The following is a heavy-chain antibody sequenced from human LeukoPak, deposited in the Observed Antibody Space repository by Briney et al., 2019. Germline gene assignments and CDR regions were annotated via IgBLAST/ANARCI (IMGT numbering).Heavy chain of an antibody. V-gene: IGHV3-21*01. D-gene: IGHD2/OR15-2a*01. Sequence: PGGSLRLSCAASGFTFSNYSMNWVRQAPGKGLEWVSSIISNSNYIYYADSVKGRFTISRDNAKNSLYLQMNNLRAGDTAVYYCTRVRVSSYYGMDIWGQGTTVTVSS. CDR3: TRVRVSSYYGMDI. CDR1: GFTFSNYS. CDR2: IISNSNYI. J-gene: IGHJ6*02.